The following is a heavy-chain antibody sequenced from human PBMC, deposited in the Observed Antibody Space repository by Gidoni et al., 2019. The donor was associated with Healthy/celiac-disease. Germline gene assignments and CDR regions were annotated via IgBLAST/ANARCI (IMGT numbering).Heavy chain of an antibody. V-gene: IGHV3-23*01. CDR1: GLTFSSYA. CDR3: AKGGGAYDSTEYFQH. CDR2: ISGSGGST. Sequence: EVQPLESGGGLVQPGGFLRPSCAASGLTFSSYAMSWVRQAPGEGLEWVSAISGSGGSTYSAASVKGRFTISRGNSKNPLYLQMNSLRAEDTAVYYCAKGGGAYDSTEYFQHWGQGTLVTVSS. J-gene: IGHJ1*01. D-gene: IGHD3-22*01.